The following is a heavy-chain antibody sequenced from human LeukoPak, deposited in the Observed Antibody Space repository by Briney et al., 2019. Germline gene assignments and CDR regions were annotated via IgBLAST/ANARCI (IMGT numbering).Heavy chain of an antibody. V-gene: IGHV3-30*18. CDR1: GFTFSSYG. Sequence: PGGSLRLSCVASGFTFSSYGMHWVRQAPGKGLEWVAVISNDGSNKYYGDSVKGRFTISRDNSKNTLYLQMNSLRAEDTAVYYCAKGRGAFDICGQGTMVTVSS. CDR2: ISNDGSNK. J-gene: IGHJ3*02. CDR3: AKGRGAFDI. D-gene: IGHD3-10*01.